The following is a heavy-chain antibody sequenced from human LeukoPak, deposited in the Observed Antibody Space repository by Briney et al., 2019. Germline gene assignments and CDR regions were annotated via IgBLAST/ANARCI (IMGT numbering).Heavy chain of an antibody. CDR2: IYGGVNT. CDR1: GFTVSTNY. D-gene: IGHD1-1*01. V-gene: IGHV3-66*01. CDR3: AKSPKTGFLFDY. Sequence: GGSLILSCAASGFTVSTNYMSWVRQAPGKGLEWVSVIYGGVNTVYADSVQGRFTISRDNSENTLYLQMNSLRAEDTAVYYCAKSPKTGFLFDYWGKGTLVTVSS. J-gene: IGHJ4*02.